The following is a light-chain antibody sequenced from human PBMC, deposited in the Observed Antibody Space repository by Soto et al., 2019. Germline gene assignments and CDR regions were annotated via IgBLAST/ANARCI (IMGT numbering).Light chain of an antibody. J-gene: IGKJ5*01. CDR2: YIS. V-gene: IGKV3D-15*01. CDR1: QSAGNF. CDR3: QQHKQWPIT. Sequence: EIVMTQSPATLCVSPGEPASLTSRASQSAGNFLAWYQQKPGQAPRFLIYYISTRATGIPARFSGSGAGTEFTLTINSLQSEDSAVYYCQQHKQWPITFGQGTRLEIK.